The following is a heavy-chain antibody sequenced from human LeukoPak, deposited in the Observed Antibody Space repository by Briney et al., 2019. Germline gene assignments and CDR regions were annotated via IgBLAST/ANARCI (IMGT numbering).Heavy chain of an antibody. CDR1: GYTFTSYY. CDR3: ARESGSSSSDYYYGMDV. J-gene: IGHJ6*02. V-gene: IGHV1-46*01. CDR2: INPSGGST. Sequence: GASMKVSCKASGYTFTSYYMHWVRQAPGQGLEWMGIINPSGGSTSYAQKFQGRVTMTRDTSTSTVYMELSSLRSEDTAVYYCARESGSSSSDYYYGMDVWGQGTTVTVSS. D-gene: IGHD6-6*01.